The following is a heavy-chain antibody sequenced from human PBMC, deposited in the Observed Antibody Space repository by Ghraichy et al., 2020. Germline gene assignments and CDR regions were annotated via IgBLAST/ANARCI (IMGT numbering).Heavy chain of an antibody. D-gene: IGHD2-8*02. J-gene: IGHJ6*02. CDR3: ASLTDMDV. CDR2: ISATGNIV. CDR1: GFTFSTSE. Sequence: GGSLRLSCAASGFTFSTSEMNWVRQAPGKGMEWISYISATGNIVDYADSVEGRFTISRDNAKSSLYLQMISLRAEDTAVYYCASLTDMDVWGQGTTVIVSS. V-gene: IGHV3-48*03.